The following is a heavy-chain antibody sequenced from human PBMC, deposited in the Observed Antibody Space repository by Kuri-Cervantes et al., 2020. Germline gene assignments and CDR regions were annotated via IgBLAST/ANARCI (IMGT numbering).Heavy chain of an antibody. D-gene: IGHD5-18*01. Sequence: ESLKISCAASGFTFSNAWMSWIRQPPGKGLEWIGYIYYSGSTNYNPSLKSRVTISVDTSKNQFSLKLSSVTAADTAVYYCARAYSYPPTWYYFDYWGQGTLVTVSS. CDR2: IYYSGST. CDR3: ARAYSYPPTWYYFDY. CDR1: GFTFSNAW. J-gene: IGHJ4*02. V-gene: IGHV4-59*01.